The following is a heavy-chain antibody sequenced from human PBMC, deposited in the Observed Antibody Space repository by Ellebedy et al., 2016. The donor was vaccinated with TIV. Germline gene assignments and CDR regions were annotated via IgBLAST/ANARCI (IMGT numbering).Heavy chain of an antibody. Sequence: GGSLRLSXAASGFTFTPYWLSWFRQAPGKGLEWVANINGDGRAIQYADSVEGRFTISRDNAKKSLFLQMNSLRVEDTAMYYCSRNLGHYMLSDWGQGSLVTVSS. CDR3: SRNLGHYMLSD. D-gene: IGHD2-8*01. V-gene: IGHV3-7*01. CDR1: GFTFTPYW. CDR2: INGDGRAI. J-gene: IGHJ4*02.